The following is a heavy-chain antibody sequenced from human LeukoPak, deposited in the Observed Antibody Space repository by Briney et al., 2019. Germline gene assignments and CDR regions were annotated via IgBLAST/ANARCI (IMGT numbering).Heavy chain of an antibody. CDR1: GSTFSSYA. CDR3: AKGAIGYYYDTTGSMGY. CDR2: IIPILGIA. Sequence: SVKVSCKASGSTFSSYAISWVRQAPGQGLEWMSTIIPILGIANYAQTLQGRVTITADKSTSTAYMEMSSLRSEDTAVYYCAKGAIGYYYDTTGSMGYWGQGTLVTVSS. D-gene: IGHD3-22*01. V-gene: IGHV1-69*04. J-gene: IGHJ4*02.